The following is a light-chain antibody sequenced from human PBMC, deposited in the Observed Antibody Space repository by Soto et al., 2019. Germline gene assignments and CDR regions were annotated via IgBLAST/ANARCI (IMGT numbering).Light chain of an antibody. V-gene: IGLV2-11*01. CDR2: DVS. CDR3: CSYAGSYNWV. J-gene: IGLJ3*02. CDR1: SSDVGGYKY. Sequence: QSALTQPRSVSGSPGQSVTISCTGTSSDVGGYKYVSWYQQHPGKVPKVMIYDVSKRPSGVPDRFSGVKSGSTASLTISGLQAEDEADYYCCSYAGSYNWVFGGGTKLTVL.